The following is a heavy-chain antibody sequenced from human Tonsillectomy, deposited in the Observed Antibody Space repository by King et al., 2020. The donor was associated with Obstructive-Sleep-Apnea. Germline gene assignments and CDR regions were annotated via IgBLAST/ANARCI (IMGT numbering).Heavy chain of an antibody. CDR2: IYYSGST. J-gene: IGHJ2*01. CDR1: GGSISSYY. CDR3: ARTLSIAAAGTGWYFDL. Sequence: VQLQESGPVLVKPSETLSLTCTVSGGSISSYYWSWIRQPPGKGLEWIGYIYYSGSTNYNPSLKSRVTISVYTSKNQFSLKLSSVTAADTAVYYCARTLSIAAAGTGWYFDLWGRGTLVTVSS. D-gene: IGHD6-13*01. V-gene: IGHV4-59*01.